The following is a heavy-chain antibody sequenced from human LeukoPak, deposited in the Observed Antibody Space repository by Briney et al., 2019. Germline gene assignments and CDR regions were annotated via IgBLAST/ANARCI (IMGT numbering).Heavy chain of an antibody. Sequence: SETLSLTCTVSGYSISSGYYWGWIRQPPGKGLEWIGSIYYSGITYYNSSLKSRVTISVDTSKNQFSLKLSSVTAADTAVYYCATGGCGWNFQHWGQGTLATVS. CDR1: GYSISSGYY. CDR3: ATGGCGWNFQH. CDR2: IYYSGIT. V-gene: IGHV4-38-2*02. D-gene: IGHD1-1*01. J-gene: IGHJ1*01.